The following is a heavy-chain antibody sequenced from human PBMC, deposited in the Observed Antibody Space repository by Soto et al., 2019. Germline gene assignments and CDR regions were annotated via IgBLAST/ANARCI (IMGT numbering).Heavy chain of an antibody. CDR3: ARRSELGALNSFDP. D-gene: IGHD1-26*01. CDR1: GGSISSGDYY. CDR2: IYYSGTT. V-gene: IGHV4-30-4*01. J-gene: IGHJ5*02. Sequence: SETLSLTCTVSGGSISSGDYYWSWIRQPPGKGLEWIGYIYYSGTTYYNPSLKSRVTISVDTSKNQFSLKLSSVTAADTALYYCARRSELGALNSFDPWGPGTLVTVSS.